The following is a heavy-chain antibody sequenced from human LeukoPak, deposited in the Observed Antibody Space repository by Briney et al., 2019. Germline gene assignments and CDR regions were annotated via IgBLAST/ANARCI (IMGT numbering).Heavy chain of an antibody. CDR1: GFTFSSYA. CDR2: ISYDGSNK. Sequence: GGSLRLSCAASGFTFSSYAMHWVRQAPGKGLEWVAVISYDGSNKYYADSVKGRFTISRDNSKNTLYLQMNSLRAEDTAVYYCARDGSMGGSGSYFNYYYYYYMDVWGKGTTVTVSS. CDR3: ARDGSMGGSGSYFNYYYYYYMDV. V-gene: IGHV3-30*01. D-gene: IGHD3-10*01. J-gene: IGHJ6*03.